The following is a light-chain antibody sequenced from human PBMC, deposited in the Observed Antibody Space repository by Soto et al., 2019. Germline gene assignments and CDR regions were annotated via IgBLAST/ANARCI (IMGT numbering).Light chain of an antibody. V-gene: IGKV1-5*01. J-gene: IGKJ1*01. CDR3: QQYNTYSWT. CDR1: QSISNR. Sequence: DIQMTQSPSTLSASVGDRVPITCRASQSISNRLAWYQQKPGKAPKVLIYDASSLESGVPSRFSGSGSGTDFTLTISRLHPDDFATYYCQQYNTYSWTFGQGTKVDIK. CDR2: DAS.